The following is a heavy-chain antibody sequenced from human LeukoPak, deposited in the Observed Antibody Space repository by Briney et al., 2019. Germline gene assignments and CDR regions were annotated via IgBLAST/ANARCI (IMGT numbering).Heavy chain of an antibody. CDR3: ARSYFSVGAFDI. V-gene: IGHV4-38-2*01. J-gene: IGHJ3*02. CDR2: VYHSGST. CDR1: GYSIRTGYY. Sequence: SETLSLTCGVSGYSIRTGYYWVWVRQPPGKDLEWIGSVYHSGSTYYNPSLKSRVNILVDTSKNQFSLSLTSVTAADTAVYYCARSYFSVGAFDIWGQGTMVTVSS. D-gene: IGHD2/OR15-2a*01.